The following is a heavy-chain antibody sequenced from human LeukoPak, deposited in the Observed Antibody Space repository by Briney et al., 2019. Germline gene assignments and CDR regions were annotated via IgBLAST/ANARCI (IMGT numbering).Heavy chain of an antibody. CDR3: AKGQTGAPSFYYFFYQDG. Sequence: GGSLRLSCAASGFTFRGYAMAWVRQAPGKGLEWVSTITDSGDVTYYTDSVKGRFTISRDNSKNTLYLQMHSLTAEDTALYFCAKGQTGAPSFYYFFYQDGWGKGSTVIVSS. V-gene: IGHV3-23*01. CDR2: ITDSGDVT. J-gene: IGHJ6*03. D-gene: IGHD2-8*02. CDR1: GFTFRGYA.